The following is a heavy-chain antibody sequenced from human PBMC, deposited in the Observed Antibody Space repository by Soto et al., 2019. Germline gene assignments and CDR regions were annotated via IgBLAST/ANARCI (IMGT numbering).Heavy chain of an antibody. CDR2: IYYSGST. J-gene: IGHJ4*02. CDR3: ARHLLRGIVATITTPFDY. Sequence: SETLSLTCTVSGGSISSSSYYWGWIRQPPGKGLEWIGSIYYSGSTYYNPSLKSRVTISVDTSKNQFSLKLSSVTAADTAVYYCARHLLRGIVATITTPFDYWGQGTLVTVSS. V-gene: IGHV4-39*01. CDR1: GGSISSSSYY. D-gene: IGHD5-12*01.